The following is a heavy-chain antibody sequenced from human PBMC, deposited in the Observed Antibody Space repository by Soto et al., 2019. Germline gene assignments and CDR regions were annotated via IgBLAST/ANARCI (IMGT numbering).Heavy chain of an antibody. D-gene: IGHD1-20*01. CDR1: GGSISNYY. V-gene: IGHV4-59*01. CDR3: ARGGYNWNDVTDY. CDR2: IYYRGST. J-gene: IGHJ4*02. Sequence: QVQLQESGPGLVKPSETLSLTCIVSGGSISNYYWSWIRQPPGKGLEWIGYIYYRGSTNYNPSLTSGVTIAVDTSKNQFSLKLSSVTAADTAVYYCARGGYNWNDVTDYWGQGTLVTVSS.